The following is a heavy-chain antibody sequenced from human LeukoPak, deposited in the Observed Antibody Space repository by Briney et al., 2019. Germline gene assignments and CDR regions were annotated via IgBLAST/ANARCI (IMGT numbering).Heavy chain of an antibody. Sequence: PGGSLRLSCAASGFTFSSYSMNWVRQAPGKGLEWVSSISSSSSYIYYADSVKGRFTISRDNAKNSLYLQMNSLRAEDTAVYYCARVDYGGNSQLPWGQGTLVTVSS. CDR1: GFTFSSYS. CDR3: ARVDYGGNSQLP. J-gene: IGHJ5*02. V-gene: IGHV3-21*01. D-gene: IGHD4-23*01. CDR2: ISSSSSYI.